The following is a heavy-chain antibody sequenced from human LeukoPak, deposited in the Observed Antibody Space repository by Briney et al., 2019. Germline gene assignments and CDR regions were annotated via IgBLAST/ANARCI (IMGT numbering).Heavy chain of an antibody. CDR2: INHGGST. CDR1: GGSFSGYY. V-gene: IGHV4-34*01. Sequence: SETLSLTCAVYGGSFSGYYWSWIRQPPGKGLEWIGEINHGGSTNYNPSLKSRVTISVDTSKNQFSLKLSSVTAADTAVYYCARDRMVRGVIPEWFYYYYGMDVWGQGTTVTVSS. J-gene: IGHJ6*02. D-gene: IGHD3-10*01. CDR3: ARDRMVRGVIPEWFYYYYGMDV.